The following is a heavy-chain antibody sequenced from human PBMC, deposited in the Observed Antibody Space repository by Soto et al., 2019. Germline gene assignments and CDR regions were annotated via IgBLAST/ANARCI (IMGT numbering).Heavy chain of an antibody. Sequence: SETLSLTCTVSGGSISSSSYYWGWIRQPPGKGLEWIGSIYYSGSTYYNPSLKSRVTISVDTSKNQFSLKLSSVTAADTAVYYCAAQYYDFWSGYYSSNYFDYWGQGTLVTVSS. CDR1: GGSISSSSYY. D-gene: IGHD3-3*01. J-gene: IGHJ4*02. CDR2: IYYSGST. CDR3: AAQYYDFWSGYYSSNYFDY. V-gene: IGHV4-39*01.